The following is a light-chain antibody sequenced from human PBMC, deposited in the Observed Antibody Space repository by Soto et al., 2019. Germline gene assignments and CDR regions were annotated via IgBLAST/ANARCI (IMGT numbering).Light chain of an antibody. Sequence: EIVLTQSPGTMSLSPGERATLSCRASQSVTTNYLAWYQQNPGQAPRLLIYGASGRATGIPDRFSGSGSGTDFFLTISRLEPEDFAVYYCQQYGSSLFTFGPGTKVEIK. CDR1: QSVTTNY. CDR2: GAS. CDR3: QQYGSSLFT. J-gene: IGKJ3*01. V-gene: IGKV3-20*01.